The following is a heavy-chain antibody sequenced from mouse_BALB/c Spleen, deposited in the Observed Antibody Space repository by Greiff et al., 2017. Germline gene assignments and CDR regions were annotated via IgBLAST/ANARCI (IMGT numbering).Heavy chain of an antibody. CDR3: ARPSTVVAQGYFDY. CDR2: ISTYYGDA. J-gene: IGHJ2*01. D-gene: IGHD1-1*01. V-gene: IGHV1S137*01. Sequence: QVQLQQSGAELVRPGVSVKISCKGSGYTFTDYAMHWVKQSHAKSLEWIGVISTYYGDASYNQKFKGKATMTVDKSSSTAYMELARLTSEDSAIYYCARPSTVVAQGYFDYWGEGTTRTVSA. CDR1: GYTFTDYA.